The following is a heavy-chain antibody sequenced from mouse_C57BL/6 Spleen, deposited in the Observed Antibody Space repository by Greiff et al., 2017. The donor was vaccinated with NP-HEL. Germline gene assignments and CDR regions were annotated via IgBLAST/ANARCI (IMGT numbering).Heavy chain of an antibody. Sequence: QVQLQQPGAELVRPGTSVKLSCKASGYTFTSYWMHWVKQRPGQGLEWIGVIDPSDSYTNYNQKFKGKATLTVDTSSSTAYMQLSSLTSEDSAVYYCARRGYYGSSLYYFDYWGQGTTLTVSS. J-gene: IGHJ2*01. CDR3: ARRGYYGSSLYYFDY. V-gene: IGHV1-59*01. CDR1: GYTFTSYW. CDR2: IDPSDSYT. D-gene: IGHD1-1*01.